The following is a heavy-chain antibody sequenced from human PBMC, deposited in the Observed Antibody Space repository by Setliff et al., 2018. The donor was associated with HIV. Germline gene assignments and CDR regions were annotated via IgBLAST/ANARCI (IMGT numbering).Heavy chain of an antibody. CDR2: ISYDGSNK. CDR3: ARVAATVVTLNWFDP. D-gene: IGHD6-25*01. CDR1: GFTFSSYA. J-gene: IGHJ5*02. V-gene: IGHV3-30*04. Sequence: PGGSLRLSCAASGFTFSSYAMHWVRQAPGKGLEWVAVISYDGSNKYYADSVKGRFTISRDNSKNTLYLQMNSLRAEDTAVYYCARVAATVVTLNWFDPWGQGTLVTVSS.